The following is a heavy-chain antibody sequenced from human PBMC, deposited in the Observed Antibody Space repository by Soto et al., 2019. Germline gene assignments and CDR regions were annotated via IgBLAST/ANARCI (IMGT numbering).Heavy chain of an antibody. J-gene: IGHJ4*02. CDR3: ARGTDYDGSGSYSFDY. V-gene: IGHV3-64*01. Sequence: GGSLRLSCAASGFTFSRYAMYWVRQAPGKGLEHVSAISSNGGSTYYANSVKGRFTISRDNSRNTLYLQMGSLRAEDMAVYYCARGTDYDGSGSYSFDYWGQGTLVTVSS. CDR1: GFTFSRYA. D-gene: IGHD3-10*01. CDR2: ISSNGGST.